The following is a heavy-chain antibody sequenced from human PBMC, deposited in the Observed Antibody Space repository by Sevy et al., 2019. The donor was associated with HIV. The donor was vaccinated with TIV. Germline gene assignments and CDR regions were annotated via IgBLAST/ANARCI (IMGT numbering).Heavy chain of an antibody. CDR3: ARGDRPSYDFWSMGVAFDI. V-gene: IGHV1-2*06. J-gene: IGHJ3*02. CDR1: GYTFTGYY. D-gene: IGHD3-3*01. Sequence: ASVKVSCKASGYTFTGYYMHWVRQAPGQGLEWMGRINPNSGDTNYAQKFQGRVTMTRDTSISTAYMELSRLRSDDTAVYYCARGDRPSYDFWSMGVAFDIWGQGTMVTVSS. CDR2: INPNSGDT.